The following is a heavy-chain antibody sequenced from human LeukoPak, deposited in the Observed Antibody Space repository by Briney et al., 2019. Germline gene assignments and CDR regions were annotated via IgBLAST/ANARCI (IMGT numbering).Heavy chain of an antibody. CDR2: VKQDGSEK. D-gene: IGHD6-13*01. CDR3: SGVGPGGAGAFDY. J-gene: IGHJ4*02. V-gene: IGHV3-7*01. Sequence: PGGSLRLSCAASGFIFTNDWMSWVRQAPGKGLEWVANVKQDGSEKDYVDSVKGRFTISRDNAKNLLYLQMNSLRTEDTAVHYCSGVGPGGAGAFDYWGQGTLVTVSS. CDR1: GFIFTNDW.